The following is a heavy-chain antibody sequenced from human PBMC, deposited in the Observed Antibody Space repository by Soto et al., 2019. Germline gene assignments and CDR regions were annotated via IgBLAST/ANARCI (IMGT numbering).Heavy chain of an antibody. V-gene: IGHV3-33*01. J-gene: IGHJ6*02. CDR1: GFTFSSYG. CDR2: IWYDGSNK. CDR3: ARVGSSGSGYYYYGMDV. D-gene: IGHD3-22*01. Sequence: AGGSLRLSCAASGFTFSSYGMHWVRQAPGKGLEWVAVIWYDGSNKYYADSVKGRFTISRDNSKNTLYLQMNSLRAEDTAVYYCARVGSSGSGYYYYGMDVWGQGTTVTVSS.